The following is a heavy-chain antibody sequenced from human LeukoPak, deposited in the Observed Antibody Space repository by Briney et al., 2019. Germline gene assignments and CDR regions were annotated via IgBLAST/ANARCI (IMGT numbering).Heavy chain of an antibody. J-gene: IGHJ3*01. D-gene: IGHD2-15*01. Sequence: SETLSLTCAVYGGSFSGYYWSWIRQPPGKGLEWIGEINHSGSTNYSPSLKSRVTISVDTSKNQFSLKLSSVTAADTAVYYCARGGPNSGGYAGDGFDFWGQGTMVIVSS. CDR2: INHSGST. V-gene: IGHV4-34*01. CDR3: ARGGPNSGGYAGDGFDF. CDR1: GGSFSGYY.